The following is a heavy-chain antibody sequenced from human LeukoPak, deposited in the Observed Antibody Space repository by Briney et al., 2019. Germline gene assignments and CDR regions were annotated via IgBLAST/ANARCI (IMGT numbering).Heavy chain of an antibody. D-gene: IGHD1-26*01. J-gene: IGHJ4*02. V-gene: IGHV3-23*01. CDR3: AKGGKWDVTPFDY. Sequence: GGSLRLSCAASGFTFTSYSMHWVRQAPGKGLEWVSTISGGGGSTYYADSVKGRFTISRDNSKNTLYLQVNSLRAEDTAVYYCAKGGKWDVTPFDYWGQGTLVTVSS. CDR2: ISGGGGST. CDR1: GFTFTSYS.